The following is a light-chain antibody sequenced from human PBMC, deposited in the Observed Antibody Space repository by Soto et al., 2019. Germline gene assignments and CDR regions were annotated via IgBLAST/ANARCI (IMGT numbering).Light chain of an antibody. CDR1: QSISDY. CDR3: QHTYTTPQT. J-gene: IGKJ2*01. Sequence: DIQMTQSPSSLSASVGDRVTITCRASQSISDYLNWYQQKVGKAPKLLIYAASTLQSGVPSRFSGIGSGTDFTLTINSLQPEDFASYYSQHTYTTPQTFGQGTKLAIK. V-gene: IGKV1-39*01. CDR2: AAS.